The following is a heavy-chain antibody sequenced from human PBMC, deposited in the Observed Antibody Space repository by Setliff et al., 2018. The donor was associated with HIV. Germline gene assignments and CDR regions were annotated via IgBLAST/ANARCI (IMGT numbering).Heavy chain of an antibody. D-gene: IGHD2-2*01. J-gene: IGHJ5*02. CDR2: IYTGGST. CDR3: ARCAIVLVPAYFDP. V-gene: IGHV4-4*09. Sequence: SETLSLTCTVSGGSISNFYWSWIRQPPGKGLEWIGYIYTGGSTSYNPSLRSRVTISLDTSKNRFSLKLSSVTAADTAVYYCARCAIVLVPAYFDPWGQGTLVTVSS. CDR1: GGSISNFY.